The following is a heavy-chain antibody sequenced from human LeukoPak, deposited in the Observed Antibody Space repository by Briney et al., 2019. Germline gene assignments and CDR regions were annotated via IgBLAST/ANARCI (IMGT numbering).Heavy chain of an antibody. CDR3: ARDLGSYETGYYYGMDV. Sequence: GASVKVSCKASGGTFSSYAISWVRQAPGQGLEWMGRIIPILGIANYAQKFQGRVTITAGKSTSTAYMELSSLRSEDTAVYYCARDLGSYETGYYYGMDVWGQGTTVTVSS. J-gene: IGHJ6*02. D-gene: IGHD1-26*01. CDR1: GGTFSSYA. V-gene: IGHV1-69*04. CDR2: IIPILGIA.